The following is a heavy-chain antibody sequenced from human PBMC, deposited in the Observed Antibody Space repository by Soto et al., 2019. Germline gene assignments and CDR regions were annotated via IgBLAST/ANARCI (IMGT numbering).Heavy chain of an antibody. CDR1: GFTFSSYA. CDR3: ATHDCGAYKPYDI. Sequence: EVQLLESGGGLVQPGESLRVSCAASGFTFSSYAMTWVRQAPGKGLDWVSSIGLYSDDTYYADSVKGRFTVSRDNSKNTLYLQMHSLRDEDTDVYSCATHDCGAYKPYDIWGQGTMVTVSS. D-gene: IGHD4-17*01. CDR2: IGLYSDDT. V-gene: IGHV3-23*01. J-gene: IGHJ3*02.